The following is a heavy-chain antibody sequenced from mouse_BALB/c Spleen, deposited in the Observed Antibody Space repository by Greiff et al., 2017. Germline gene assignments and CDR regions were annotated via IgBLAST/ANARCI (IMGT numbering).Heavy chain of an antibody. V-gene: IGHV5-17*02. CDR3: ARLYYGNEYYYAMDY. CDR2: ISSGSSTI. J-gene: IGHJ4*01. CDR1: GFTFSSFG. Sequence: EVQLVESGGGLVQPGGSRKLSCAASGFTFSSFGMHWVRQAPEKGLEWVAYISSGSSTIYYADTVKGRFTISRDNPKNTLFLQMTSLRYEDTAMYYCARLYYGNEYYYAMDYWGQGTSVTVSS. D-gene: IGHD2-1*01.